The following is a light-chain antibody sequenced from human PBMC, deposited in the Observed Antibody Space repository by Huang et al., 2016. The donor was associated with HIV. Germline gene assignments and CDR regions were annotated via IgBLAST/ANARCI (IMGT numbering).Light chain of an antibody. V-gene: IGKV3-15*01. J-gene: IGKJ2*01. CDR3: QQYNNWPPYT. CDR1: QSVSTN. CDR2: GAS. Sequence: EIVMTQSPATLSVSPGERATLSCRASQSVSTNVAWYQHKPGQAPRLLIYGASTRATGIPARCSGSGSGTEFTLTISSRQSEDFAVYYCQQYNNWPPYTFGQGTELEIK.